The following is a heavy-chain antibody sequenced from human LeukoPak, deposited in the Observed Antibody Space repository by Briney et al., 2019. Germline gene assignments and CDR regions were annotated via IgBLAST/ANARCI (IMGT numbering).Heavy chain of an antibody. J-gene: IGHJ3*02. CDR2: TYYRSKWYN. CDR3: ARVYNWNPAGAFDI. Sequence: SQTLSLTCAISGDSVSSNIASWNWIRQSPSRGLEWLGRTYYRSKWYNDYAVSVKSRITISPDTSKNQFSLQLNSVTPEDTAVYYCARVYNWNPAGAFDIWGQGTVVTVSS. CDR1: GDSVSSNIAS. D-gene: IGHD1-1*01. V-gene: IGHV6-1*01.